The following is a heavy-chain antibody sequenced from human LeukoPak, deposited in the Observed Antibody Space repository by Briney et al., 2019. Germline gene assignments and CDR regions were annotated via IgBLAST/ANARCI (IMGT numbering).Heavy chain of an antibody. CDR2: INAGNGNT. CDR3: ARGAGITMVRGVIITWP. V-gene: IGHV1-3*01. J-gene: IGHJ5*02. CDR1: GYTFTSYG. D-gene: IGHD3-10*01. Sequence: ASVKVSCKASGYTFTSYGISWVRQAPGQRLEWMGWINAGNGNTKYSQKFQGRVTITRDTSASTAYMELSSLRSEDTAVYYCARGAGITMVRGVIITWPWGQGTLVTVSS.